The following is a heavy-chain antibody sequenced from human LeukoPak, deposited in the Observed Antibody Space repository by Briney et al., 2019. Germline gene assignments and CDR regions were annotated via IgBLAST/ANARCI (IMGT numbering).Heavy chain of an antibody. J-gene: IGHJ4*02. Sequence: SETLSLTCAVYGGSFSGYYWSWIRQPPGKGLEWIGEINHSGSTNYNPSLKSRVTISVDTSKNQFSLKLSSVTAADMAVYYYARWEGGSYYDFDYWGQGTLVTVSS. D-gene: IGHD1-26*01. V-gene: IGHV4-34*01. CDR1: GGSFSGYY. CDR2: INHSGST. CDR3: ARWEGGSYYDFDY.